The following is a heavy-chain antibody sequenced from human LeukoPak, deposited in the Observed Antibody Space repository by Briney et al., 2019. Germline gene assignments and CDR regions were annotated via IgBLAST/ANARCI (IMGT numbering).Heavy chain of an antibody. D-gene: IGHD3-22*01. CDR1: GFTFSSYG. V-gene: IGHV3-48*04. CDR3: ARDRHYYDSSGYYPYYDY. Sequence: GGSLRLSCSASGFTFSSYGMNWVRQAPGKGLEWVSYISSSGSTIYYADSVKGRFTISRDNAKNSLYLQMNSLRAEDTAVYYCARDRHYYDSSGYYPYYDYWGQGTLVTVSS. CDR2: ISSSGSTI. J-gene: IGHJ4*02.